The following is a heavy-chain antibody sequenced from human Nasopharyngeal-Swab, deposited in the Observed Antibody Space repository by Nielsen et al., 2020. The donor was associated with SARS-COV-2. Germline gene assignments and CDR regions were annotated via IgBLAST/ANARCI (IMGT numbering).Heavy chain of an antibody. J-gene: IGHJ3*02. CDR2: IYPGDSDT. CDR3: ARQTIYGGNSHDAFDI. V-gene: IGHV5-51*01. D-gene: IGHD4-23*01. Sequence: GESLKISCQGSGSNFTSYWIGWGRQRPGNGLEWMGIIYPGDSDTRYSPSFQGRVTISADKSISTAYLQWSSLKASDTAMYYCARQTIYGGNSHDAFDIWGQGTMVTVSS. CDR1: GSNFTSYW.